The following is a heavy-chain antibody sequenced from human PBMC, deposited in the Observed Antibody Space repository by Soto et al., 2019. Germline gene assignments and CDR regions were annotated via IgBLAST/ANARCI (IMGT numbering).Heavy chain of an antibody. CDR3: ARDQVAAAGKLRETDYYYYGWTS. Sequence: SVKVSCKASGGTFSSYAISWVRQAPGQGLEWMGGIIPIFGTANYAQKFQGRVTITADESTSTAYMELSSLRSEDTAVYYCARDQVAAAGKLRETDYYYYGWTSGAKGPRSPSP. CDR2: IIPIFGTA. D-gene: IGHD6-13*01. V-gene: IGHV1-69*13. CDR1: GGTFSSYA. J-gene: IGHJ6*02.